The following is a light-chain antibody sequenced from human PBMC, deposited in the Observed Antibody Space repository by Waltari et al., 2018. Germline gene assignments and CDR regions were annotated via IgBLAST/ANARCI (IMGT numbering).Light chain of an antibody. CDR3: LQDFNSPRT. V-gene: IGKV1-6*01. CDR2: TAS. CDR1: QDIRND. J-gene: IGKJ1*01. Sequence: AIQMTKSPSSLSASVGDKVTVTCRASQDIRNDLVWYQQKPGKAPKLLIFTASTLQRGVPSRFSGSGSGTDFTLTISGLQPEDFATYYCLQDFNSPRTFGQGTKVEI.